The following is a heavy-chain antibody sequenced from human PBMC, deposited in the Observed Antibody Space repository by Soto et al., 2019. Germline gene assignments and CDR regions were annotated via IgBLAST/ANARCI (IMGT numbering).Heavy chain of an antibody. V-gene: IGHV3-23*01. CDR2: LSGSGGTT. D-gene: IGHD3-10*01. Sequence: LRLFCSTSGFTFSTYAMNWVRQAPGKGLEWVSALSGSGGTTYYADSVRGRFTISRDNSKNTLFLQMSSLRAEDTALYYCAKQRAGYGSGSDTFYFDFWGQGTLVTVSS. CDR1: GFTFSTYA. CDR3: AKQRAGYGSGSDTFYFDF. J-gene: IGHJ4*02.